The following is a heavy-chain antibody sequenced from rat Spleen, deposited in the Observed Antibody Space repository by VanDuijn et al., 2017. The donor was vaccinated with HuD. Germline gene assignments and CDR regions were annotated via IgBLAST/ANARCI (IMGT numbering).Heavy chain of an antibody. CDR1: GYSITRSYR. Sequence: EVQLQESGPGLLKPSQSLSLTCSVTGYSITRSYRWNWIRKFPGNKLEWMGYINSEGSTNYNPSLKSRISITRDTAKNQFFLQVKSVTTEDTATYYCARDNNYKAYWGQGVMVTVSS. CDR2: INSEGST. J-gene: IGHJ2*01. D-gene: IGHD1-10*01. CDR3: ARDNNYKAY. V-gene: IGHV3-3*01.